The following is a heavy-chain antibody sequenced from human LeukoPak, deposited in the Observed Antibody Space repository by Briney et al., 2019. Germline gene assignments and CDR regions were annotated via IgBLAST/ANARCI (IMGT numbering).Heavy chain of an antibody. CDR1: GFSFSNYA. CDR2: ISASVGTT. J-gene: IGHJ4*02. D-gene: IGHD3-16*02. Sequence: GGSLRLSCAASGFSFSNYAMHWVRQAPGKGLEWVSVISASVGTTFYADSVKGRFTISRDKSKNTLYLRMNSLRVEDTAIYYCTKDYGYHYGHSDNWGQGTLVRVSS. V-gene: IGHV3-23*01. CDR3: TKDYGYHYGHSDN.